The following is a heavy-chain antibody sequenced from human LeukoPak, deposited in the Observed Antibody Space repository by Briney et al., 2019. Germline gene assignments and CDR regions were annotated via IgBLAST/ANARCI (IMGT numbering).Heavy chain of an antibody. CDR3: AKGDYARGYTYGLDY. Sequence: GGSLRLSCAASGFTFDDYAMHWVRQAPGKGLEWVSGISWNSGSIGYADSMKGRFTVSRDNAKNSLYLQMNSLRAEDTALYYCAKGDYARGYTYGLDYWGQGTLVTVSS. J-gene: IGHJ4*02. CDR2: ISWNSGSI. V-gene: IGHV3-9*01. CDR1: GFTFDDYA. D-gene: IGHD5-18*01.